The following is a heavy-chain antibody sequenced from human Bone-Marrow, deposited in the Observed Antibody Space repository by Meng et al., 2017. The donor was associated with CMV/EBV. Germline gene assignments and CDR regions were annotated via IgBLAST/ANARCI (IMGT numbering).Heavy chain of an antibody. J-gene: IGHJ6*02. V-gene: IGHV4-59*13. Sequence: SETLSLTCDVSGVSISGYFWSWVRQSPGKGLEWIGFIHDSGSTKCDPPLKSRVTLSVDTSKNQVSLKLTSVTAADTAVYYCARERAVAGTYYYYGMDVWGQGTTVTVSS. D-gene: IGHD6-19*01. CDR3: ARERAVAGTYYYYGMDV. CDR1: GVSISGYF. CDR2: IHDSGST.